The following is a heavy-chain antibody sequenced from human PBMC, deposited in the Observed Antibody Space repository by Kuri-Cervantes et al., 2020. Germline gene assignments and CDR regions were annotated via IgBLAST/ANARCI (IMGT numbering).Heavy chain of an antibody. J-gene: IGHJ4*02. Sequence: SVKVSCKASGDTFSSYAISWVRQAPGQGLEWMGGIIPIFGTANYAQKFQGRVTITADKSTSTAYMELSSLRSEDTAVYYCARHRSSTAVTGTFDYWGQGTLVTVSS. V-gene: IGHV1-69*06. D-gene: IGHD6-19*01. CDR1: GDTFSSYA. CDR2: IIPIFGTA. CDR3: ARHRSSTAVTGTFDY.